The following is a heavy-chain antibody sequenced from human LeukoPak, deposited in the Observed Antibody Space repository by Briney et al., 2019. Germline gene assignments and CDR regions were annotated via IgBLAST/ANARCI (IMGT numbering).Heavy chain of an antibody. CDR1: GFTFNNYA. J-gene: IGHJ3*02. CDR2: IMSGGTT. CDR3: AKDLPYSGWAFEI. Sequence: PGGSLRLSCAASGFTFNNYAMSWVRQAPGKGLEWVSLIMSGGTTYYADSVKGRFTISRDKSKDTPHLQMNSLRAEDTAVYYCAKDLPYSGWAFEIWGLGTMVTVSS. V-gene: IGHV3-23*01. D-gene: IGHD6-13*01.